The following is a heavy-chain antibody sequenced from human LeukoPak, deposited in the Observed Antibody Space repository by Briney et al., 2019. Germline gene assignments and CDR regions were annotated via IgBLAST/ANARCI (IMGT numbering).Heavy chain of an antibody. D-gene: IGHD3-10*01. CDR1: DFSFTTYA. CDR3: AKESSLLRGPLVIYYFDF. CDR2: ISGGGTIT. Sequence: GGSLRLSCAASDFSFTTYAMSWVRQAPGKGLGWVSSISGGGTITYYADSVKGRFTISRDNSKNTLYLQMNSLRAEDTAVYYCAKESSLLRGPLVIYYFDFWGQGTLVTVSS. V-gene: IGHV3-23*01. J-gene: IGHJ4*02.